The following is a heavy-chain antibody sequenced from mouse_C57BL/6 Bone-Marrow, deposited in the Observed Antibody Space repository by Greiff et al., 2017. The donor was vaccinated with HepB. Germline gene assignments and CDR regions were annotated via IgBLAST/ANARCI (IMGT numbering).Heavy chain of an antibody. CDR2: IYPRSGNT. D-gene: IGHD2-2*01. Sequence: VQLQQSGAELARPGASVKMSCKASGYSFTSYGISWVKQRTGQGLEWIGEIYPRSGNTYYTAKFKRMATMTADTSCRTVYMVLRRLTSEDSAVYCGATMVRDDFDYWGQGTTLTVSS. V-gene: IGHV1-81*01. J-gene: IGHJ2*01. CDR3: ATMVRDDFDY. CDR1: GYSFTSYG.